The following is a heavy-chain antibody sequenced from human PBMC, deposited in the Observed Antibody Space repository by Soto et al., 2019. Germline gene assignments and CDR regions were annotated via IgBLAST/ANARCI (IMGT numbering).Heavy chain of an antibody. CDR2: INPIFGTG. CDR3: ARMVKPLEAAFDI. Sequence: QVQLVQSGAEVKKPGSSVKVSCKASGGTFSSYAISWVRQAPGQGLEWMGGINPIFGTGKYAQKFQGRVTITEHESTSTEYMELSSLRSEDTAVYSCARMVKPLEAAFDIWGQGTMVTVSS. J-gene: IGHJ3*02. D-gene: IGHD1-1*01. CDR1: GGTFSSYA. V-gene: IGHV1-69*01.